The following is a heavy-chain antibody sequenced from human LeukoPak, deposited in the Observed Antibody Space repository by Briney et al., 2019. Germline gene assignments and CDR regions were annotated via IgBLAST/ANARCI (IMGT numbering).Heavy chain of an antibody. CDR3: ARAPRHCSSTSSYVDYYDYGMDV. CDR1: GYTFTSYG. Sequence: ASVKVSCKASGYTFTSYGISWVRQAPGQGLEWMGWISGYNGNTNYAQELQGRVTMTTDTSTSTAYMNLRSLRSDDTAVYYCARAPRHCSSTSSYVDYYDYGMDVWGQGTSVTVSS. CDR2: ISGYNGNT. D-gene: IGHD2-2*01. V-gene: IGHV1-18*01. J-gene: IGHJ6*02.